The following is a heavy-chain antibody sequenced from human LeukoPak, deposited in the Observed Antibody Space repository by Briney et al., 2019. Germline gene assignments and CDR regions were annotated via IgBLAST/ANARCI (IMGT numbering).Heavy chain of an antibody. J-gene: IGHJ2*01. D-gene: IGHD6-13*01. CDR1: SGSISSYD. CDR2: IYTSGSP. Sequence: SETLSLTCTVSSGSISSYDWSWIRQPAGKGLEWIGRIYTSGSPNYNPSLKSRVTMSVDTSKNQFSLKLSSVIAADTAVYYCARLTSSWYQDWYFDLWGRGTLVTVSS. CDR3: ARLTSSWYQDWYFDL. V-gene: IGHV4-4*07.